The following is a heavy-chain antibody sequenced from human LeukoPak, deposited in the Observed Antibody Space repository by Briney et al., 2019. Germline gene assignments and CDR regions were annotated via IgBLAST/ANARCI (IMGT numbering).Heavy chain of an antibody. J-gene: IGHJ4*02. V-gene: IGHV4-4*07. Sequence: PSETLSLTCTVFGDSISTFYWSWVRQPAGKGLEWIGRIYTSGSTNYNPSLKSRVTMSVDTSKNQFSLKLSSVTAADTAVYYCARAVPSRQAIDYWGQGTLVTVSS. CDR3: ARAVPSRQAIDY. CDR1: GDSISTFY. CDR2: IYTSGST.